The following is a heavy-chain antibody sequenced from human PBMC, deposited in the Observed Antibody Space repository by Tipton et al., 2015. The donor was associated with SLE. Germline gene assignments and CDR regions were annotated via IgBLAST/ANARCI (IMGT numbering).Heavy chain of an antibody. CDR3: ASGSPFYDSSGYYYMDV. V-gene: IGHV3-11*04. CDR1: GGSISSSS. J-gene: IGHJ6*03. D-gene: IGHD3-22*01. CDR2: ISSTRSAI. Sequence: LSLTCTVSGGSISSSSYYWGWIRQAPGKGLEWLSYISSTRSAIQYADSVKGRFTVSRNNAKKSLYLQMNSLRGEDSAVYYCASGSPFYDSSGYYYMDVWGKGTTVTVSS.